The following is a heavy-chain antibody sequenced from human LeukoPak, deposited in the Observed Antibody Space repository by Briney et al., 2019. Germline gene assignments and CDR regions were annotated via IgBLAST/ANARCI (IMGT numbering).Heavy chain of an antibody. Sequence: GSLRLSCAASGFTFDDYAMHWVRQAPGKGLEWVSLISWDGGSTYYADSVKGRFTISRDNSKNSLYLQMNSLRAEDTALYYCAKDRGYSYGLFDYWGQGTLVTVSS. CDR3: AKDRGYSYGLFDY. V-gene: IGHV3-43D*03. CDR1: GFTFDDYA. D-gene: IGHD5-18*01. CDR2: ISWDGGST. J-gene: IGHJ4*02.